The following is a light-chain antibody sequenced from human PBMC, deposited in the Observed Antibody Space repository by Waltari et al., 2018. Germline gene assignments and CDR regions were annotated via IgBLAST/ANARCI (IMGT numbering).Light chain of an antibody. Sequence: QSVLTQPPSASGTPGQKVTISCNGSSSNIGSNYVYWYQQLPGTAPKLLIFKNNQRPSGVPDRFSDSKSGTSASLAINGLRSEDEADYYCAAWDDSLSGLVLGGGTKVTV. CDR3: AAWDDSLSGLV. CDR1: SSNIGSNY. V-gene: IGLV1-47*01. CDR2: KNN. J-gene: IGLJ3*02.